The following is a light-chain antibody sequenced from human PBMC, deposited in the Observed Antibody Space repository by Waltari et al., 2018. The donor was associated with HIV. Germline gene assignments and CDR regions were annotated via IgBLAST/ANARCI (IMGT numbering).Light chain of an antibody. Sequence: SYVLTQAPSVSVAPGQTAKITCGGKNIGGKSVHWYQQMPGQAPMLVLYDDRDRASVIPERFSGSNSGNTATLTISRVEVGDEADYYCQVWDSSSNQYVFGSGTKVTVL. V-gene: IGLV3-21*02. CDR2: DDR. J-gene: IGLJ1*01. CDR3: QVWDSSSNQYV. CDR1: NIGGKS.